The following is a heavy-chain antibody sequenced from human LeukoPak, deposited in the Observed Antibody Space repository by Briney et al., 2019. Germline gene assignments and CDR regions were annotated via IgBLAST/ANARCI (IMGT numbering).Heavy chain of an antibody. CDR2: ISSSSSTI. J-gene: IGHJ3*02. CDR3: ARAPLYCSSTSCYPLYAFDI. V-gene: IGHV3-48*01. CDR1: GFTFSSYS. Sequence: GGSLRLSCAASGFTFSSYSTNWVRQAPGKGLEWVSYISSSSSTIYYADSVKGRFTISRDNAKNSLYLQMNSLRAEDTAVYYCARAPLYCSSTSCYPLYAFDIWGQGTMVTVSS. D-gene: IGHD2-2*01.